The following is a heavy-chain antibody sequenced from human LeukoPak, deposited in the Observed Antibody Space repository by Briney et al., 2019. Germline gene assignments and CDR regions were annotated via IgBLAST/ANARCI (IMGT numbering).Heavy chain of an antibody. V-gene: IGHV3-30*02. CDR2: IRYDGSNK. CDR1: GFTFSSYG. D-gene: IGHD1-1*01. J-gene: IGHJ4*02. Sequence: GGSLRLSCAASGFTFSSYGMHWVRQAPGKGLEWVAFIRYDGSNKYYADSVKGRFTISRDNSKNTLYLQMSSLRAEDTAVYYCAKDRVGHWNDAGFDYWGQGTLVTVSS. CDR3: AKDRVGHWNDAGFDY.